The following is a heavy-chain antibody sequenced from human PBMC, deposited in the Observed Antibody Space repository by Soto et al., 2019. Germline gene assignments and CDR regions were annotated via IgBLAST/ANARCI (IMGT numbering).Heavy chain of an antibody. V-gene: IGHV3-30*18. J-gene: IGHJ4*02. CDR2: ISYDGSNK. CDR1: GFTFSSYG. D-gene: IGHD2-15*01. CDR3: AKSLAGGTSRYFDS. Sequence: GGSLRLSCAASGFTFSSYGMHWVRQAPGKGLEWVAVISYDGSNKYYADSVKGRFTISRDNSKNTLYLQMNSLRAEDTAVYYCAKSLAGGTSRYFDSWSQETLVTVSS.